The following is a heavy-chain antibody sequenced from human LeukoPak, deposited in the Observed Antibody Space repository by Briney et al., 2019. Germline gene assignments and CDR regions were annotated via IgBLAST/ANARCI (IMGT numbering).Heavy chain of an antibody. D-gene: IGHD2-15*01. J-gene: IGHJ4*02. Sequence: GGSLRLSCATSGFTIGKSDMAWVRQAPGKGLEWVGRIKSKTDGGTPDYIAPVKGRFTISRDDSKDTLYLQMNSLNTEDTAMYYCTTRSPARYCSDGACYSSADYWGQGTLVTVSS. CDR1: GFTIGKSD. V-gene: IGHV3-15*07. CDR3: TTRSPARYCSDGACYSSADY. CDR2: IKSKTDGGTP.